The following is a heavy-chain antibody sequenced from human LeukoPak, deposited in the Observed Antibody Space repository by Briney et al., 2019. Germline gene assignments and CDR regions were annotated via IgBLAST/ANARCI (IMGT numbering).Heavy chain of an antibody. CDR1: GGTFSSYA. D-gene: IGHD3-10*01. J-gene: IGHJ4*02. V-gene: IGHV1-69*05. CDR3: ARWEGIWFGDGTDY. Sequence: SVKVSCKASGGTFSSYAISWVRQAPGQGLEWMGRIIPIFGTANYAQKLQGRVTITTDESTRTAYMELSSLRSEDTAVYYCARWEGIWFGDGTDYWGQGTLVTVSS. CDR2: IIPIFGTA.